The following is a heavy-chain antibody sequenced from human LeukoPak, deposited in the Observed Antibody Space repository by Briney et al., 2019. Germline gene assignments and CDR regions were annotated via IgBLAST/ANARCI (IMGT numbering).Heavy chain of an antibody. D-gene: IGHD2/OR15-2a*01. CDR3: AKGGSTNFYYGDV. V-gene: IGHV4-59*01. Sequence: SETLSLTRTVSGGSISSYYWSWIRQPSGKGLEWIGDIYDSGSTRYNTSLESRVTISVDTSKNQFSLKLSSVTAADTAVYYCAKGGSTNFYYGDVWGQGTTVTVSS. J-gene: IGHJ6*02. CDR2: IYDSGST. CDR1: GGSISSYY.